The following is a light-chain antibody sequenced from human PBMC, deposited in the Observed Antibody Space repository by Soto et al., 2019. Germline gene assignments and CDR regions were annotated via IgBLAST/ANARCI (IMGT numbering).Light chain of an antibody. CDR1: QNVTTS. CDR3: QQYYTYWHI. CDR2: DXS. J-gene: IGKJ1*01. Sequence: QVTQYASTRSASVGDSVNITCRASQNVTTSMAWYQHQPGRAPKLMVFDXSNLERGVPSRLSGGGSATDFTLTISSLHSSDFANYYCQQYYTYWHIFGQGTKVDIK. V-gene: IGKV1-5*01.